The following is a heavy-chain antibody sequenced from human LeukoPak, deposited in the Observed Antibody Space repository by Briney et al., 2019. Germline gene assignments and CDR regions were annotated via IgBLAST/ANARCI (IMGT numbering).Heavy chain of an antibody. CDR1: GFTFSSYS. D-gene: IGHD2-8*01. Sequence: GGSLRLSCAASGFTFSSYSMNWVRQAPGKGLEWVAFIRYDGSNKYYADSVKGRFTISRDNSKNTLYLQMNSLRAEDTAVYYCAKDFVGYCTNGVCSKFDYWGQGTLVTVSS. V-gene: IGHV3-30*02. CDR2: IRYDGSNK. CDR3: AKDFVGYCTNGVCSKFDY. J-gene: IGHJ4*02.